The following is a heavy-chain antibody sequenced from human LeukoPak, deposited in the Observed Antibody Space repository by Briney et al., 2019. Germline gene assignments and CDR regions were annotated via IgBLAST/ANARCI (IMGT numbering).Heavy chain of an antibody. Sequence: GGSLRLSCAASGFTFSNYAMSWIRQAPGKGLEWVSYISSSGSTIYYADSVKGRFTISRDNAKNSLYLQMNSLRAEDTAVYYCASMGYYYDSSGYYRYWGQGTLVTVSS. CDR2: ISSSGSTI. J-gene: IGHJ4*02. CDR3: ASMGYYYDSSGYYRY. D-gene: IGHD3-22*01. CDR1: GFTFSNYA. V-gene: IGHV3-11*01.